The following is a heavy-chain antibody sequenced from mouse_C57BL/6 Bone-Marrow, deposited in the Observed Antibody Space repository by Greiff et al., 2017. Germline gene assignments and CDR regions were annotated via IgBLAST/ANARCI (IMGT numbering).Heavy chain of an antibody. Sequence: EVPLQESGPELVKPGASVKISCKASGYSFTDYNMNWVKQSNGKSLEWIGVINPNYGTTSYNQKFKGKAPFTVDQSSRTASMQLNSLTSEDSSFYCCASPSLDVWGTGTTVTVSS. CDR2: INPNYGTT. V-gene: IGHV1-39*01. CDR3: ASPSLDV. J-gene: IGHJ1*03. CDR1: GYSFTDYN.